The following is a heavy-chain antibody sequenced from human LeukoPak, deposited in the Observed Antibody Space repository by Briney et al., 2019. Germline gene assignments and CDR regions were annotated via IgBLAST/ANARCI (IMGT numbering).Heavy chain of an antibody. D-gene: IGHD1-26*01. V-gene: IGHV4-59*11. CDR2: FSYSGGT. CDR1: GGSISSHY. J-gene: IGHJ6*02. Sequence: SETLSLICTVSGGSISSHYWSWIRQPPGKGLEWIGYFSYSGGTNYNPSLKSRVTISVDTSKNQFSLRLSSVTAADTAVYYCARDRYSGGSWRYYYGMDVWGQGTTVTVSS. CDR3: ARDRYSGGSWRYYYGMDV.